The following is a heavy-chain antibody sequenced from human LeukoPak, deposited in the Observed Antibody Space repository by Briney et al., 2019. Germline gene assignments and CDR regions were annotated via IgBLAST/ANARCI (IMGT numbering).Heavy chain of an antibody. CDR1: GFTFSSYA. CDR3: ARSRVWSDDWGYFDY. CDR2: INHSGST. Sequence: GSLRLSCAASGFTFSSYAMSWVRQPPGKGLEWIGEINHSGSTNYNPSLKSRVTISVDTSKNQFSLKLSSVTAADTAVYYCARSRVWSDDWGYFDYWGQGTLVTVYS. V-gene: IGHV4-34*01. J-gene: IGHJ4*02. D-gene: IGHD3-3*01.